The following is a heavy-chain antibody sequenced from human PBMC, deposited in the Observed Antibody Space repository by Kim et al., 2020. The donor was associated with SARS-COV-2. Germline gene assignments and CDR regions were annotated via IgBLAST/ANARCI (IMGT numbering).Heavy chain of an antibody. D-gene: IGHD3-10*01. Sequence: YYNPSLKSRIPISVDTSKNQFSMKLSSVTAADTAVFYCARLGGSGSFFDYWGQGTLVTVSS. V-gene: IGHV4-39*01. J-gene: IGHJ4*02. CDR3: ARLGGSGSFFDY.